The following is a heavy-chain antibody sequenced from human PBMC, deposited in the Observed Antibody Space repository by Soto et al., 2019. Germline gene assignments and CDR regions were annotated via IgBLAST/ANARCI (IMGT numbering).Heavy chain of an antibody. CDR3: ARGREFDS. Sequence: SETLSLTCAFSCGSLTSGTYSWNWIRQPPGKGLEWIGYIFPSGTTYYNPSLKSRVSISIAVSKNQFSLNLRSLTAADKAVYYCARGREFDSWGQGTLVTVSS. V-gene: IGHV4-30-2*01. CDR1: CGSLTSGTYS. CDR2: IFPSGTT. J-gene: IGHJ4*02.